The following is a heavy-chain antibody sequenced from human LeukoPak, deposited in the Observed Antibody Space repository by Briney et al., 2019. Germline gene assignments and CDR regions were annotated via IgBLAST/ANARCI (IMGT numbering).Heavy chain of an antibody. J-gene: IGHJ4*02. V-gene: IGHV4-34*01. CDR2: INHSGST. D-gene: IGHD5-12*01. CDR1: GGSFSGYY. Sequence: SETLSLTCAVYGGSFSGYYWSWIRQPPGKGLEWIGEINHSGSTNYNPSLKSRVTISVDTSKNQFSLKLSSVTAADTAVYYCARYSGYGPRSVYDYWGQGTLVTVSS. CDR3: ARYSGYGPRSVYDY.